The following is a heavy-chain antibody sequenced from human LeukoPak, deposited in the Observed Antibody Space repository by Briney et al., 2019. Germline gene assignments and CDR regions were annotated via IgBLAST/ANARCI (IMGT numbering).Heavy chain of an antibody. D-gene: IGHD1-26*01. CDR2: IYPGDSDT. V-gene: IGHV5-51*01. CDR1: GYSFTSYW. Sequence: GEFLKISCKGSGYSFTSYWIGWVRQMPGKGLEWMGIIYPGDSDTRYSPSFQGQVTISADKSINTAYLQWSSLKASDTAMYYCARLYTGSSGAFDIWGQGTMVTVSS. CDR3: ARLYTGSSGAFDI. J-gene: IGHJ3*02.